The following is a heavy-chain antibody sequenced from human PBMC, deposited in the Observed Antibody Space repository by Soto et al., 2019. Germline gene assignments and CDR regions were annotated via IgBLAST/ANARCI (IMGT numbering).Heavy chain of an antibody. V-gene: IGHV3-30*18. CDR3: AKDLGPPRGSYPDS. Sequence: QEQLVESGGGVVLPGRSLRLSCVASGFTFSSYGMHWVRQTPSKGLEWVSVISYDGSHTHYADSVRGRFTVSRDNSKSTVYLQMNTLRPDDTAVYYCAKDLGPPRGSYPDSWGPGTLVTVSS. J-gene: IGHJ4*02. D-gene: IGHD1-26*01. CDR2: ISYDGSHT. CDR1: GFTFSSYG.